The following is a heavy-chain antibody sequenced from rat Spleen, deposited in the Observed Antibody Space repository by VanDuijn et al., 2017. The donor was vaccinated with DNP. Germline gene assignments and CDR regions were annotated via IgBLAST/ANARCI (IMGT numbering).Heavy chain of an antibody. J-gene: IGHJ4*01. CDR1: GFSLTDYS. CDR3: TRESWGYVMDA. D-gene: IGHD5-1*01. V-gene: IGHV2S75*01. Sequence: QVQLKESGPGLVQPSQTLSLTCTVSGFSLTDYSVPWVRQPPGKGLGWRGIIWGAGNTDYNSALKSRLSINRETSKSQVFLKMNSLQTDDTAIYYCTRESWGYVMDAWGQGASVTVSS. CDR2: IWGAGNT.